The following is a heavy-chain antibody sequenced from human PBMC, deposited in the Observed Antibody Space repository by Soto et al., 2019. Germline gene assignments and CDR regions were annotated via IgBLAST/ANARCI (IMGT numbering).Heavy chain of an antibody. CDR3: ARGRAGRKDYGMDV. Sequence: QVQLVQSGAEVKKPGSSVKVSCKASGGTFSSYAISWVRQAPGQGLEWMGGIIPIFGTANYAQKFQGRVTITADESTSTAYMELSILRSEDTAVYYCARGRAGRKDYGMDVWGQGTTVTVSS. V-gene: IGHV1-69*01. CDR1: GGTFSSYA. J-gene: IGHJ6*02. CDR2: IIPIFGTA.